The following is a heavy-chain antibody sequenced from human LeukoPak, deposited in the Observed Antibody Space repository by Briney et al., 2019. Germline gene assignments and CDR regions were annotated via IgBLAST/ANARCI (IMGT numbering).Heavy chain of an antibody. CDR3: ARDYGDWDY. Sequence: GGSLRLSCAGSGCTFSSYSMNWVRQAPGKGLEWVSSISSSGSYIYYADSVRGRFTISRDNAKNSLYLQMNSLRAEDTAVYYCARDYGDWDYWGQGTLVTVSS. CDR2: ISSSGSYI. V-gene: IGHV3-21*01. J-gene: IGHJ4*02. D-gene: IGHD4-17*01. CDR1: GCTFSSYS.